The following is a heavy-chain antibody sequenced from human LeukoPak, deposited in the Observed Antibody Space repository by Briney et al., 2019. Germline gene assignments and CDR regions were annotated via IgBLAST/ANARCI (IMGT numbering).Heavy chain of an antibody. CDR1: GGTFSSYA. Sequence: ASVKVSCKASGGTFSSYAISWVRQAPGQGLEWMGGIIPIFGTANYAQKFQGRVTITADKSTSTAYMELSSLRSEDTAVYYCARGLKAFRTYDAFDIWGQGTMVTVSS. D-gene: IGHD2-8*01. J-gene: IGHJ3*02. V-gene: IGHV1-69*06. CDR3: ARGLKAFRTYDAFDI. CDR2: IIPIFGTA.